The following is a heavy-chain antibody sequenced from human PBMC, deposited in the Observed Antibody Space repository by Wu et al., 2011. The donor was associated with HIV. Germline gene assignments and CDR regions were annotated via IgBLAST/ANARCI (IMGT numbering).Heavy chain of an antibody. J-gene: IGHJ6*02. CDR3: ARSSGYDLAHYYYYGMDV. Sequence: QVQLVQSGAEVKKPGSSVKVSCKASGGTFSNYAISWVRQAPGQGLEWMGGIIPIFGTANYAQKFQGRVTITTDESTSTAYMELSSLRSEDTAVYYCARSSGYDLAHYYYYGMDVWGQGTTVTVSS. CDR2: IIPIFGTA. V-gene: IGHV1-69*05. D-gene: IGHD5-12*01. CDR1: GGTFSNYA.